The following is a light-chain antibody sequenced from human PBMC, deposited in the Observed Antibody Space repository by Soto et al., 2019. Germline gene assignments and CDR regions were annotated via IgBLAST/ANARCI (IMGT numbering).Light chain of an antibody. Sequence: QSALTQPASVSGSPGQSITISCTGTSSDVGGYKYVSWYQQHPGKAPKLMIYEVSNRPSGVSNRFSGSKSGNTASLTISGLQAEDEANYYCGSYRSSTLYVFGTGTKVTVL. CDR2: EVS. CDR1: SSDVGGYKY. CDR3: GSYRSSTLYV. V-gene: IGLV2-14*01. J-gene: IGLJ1*01.